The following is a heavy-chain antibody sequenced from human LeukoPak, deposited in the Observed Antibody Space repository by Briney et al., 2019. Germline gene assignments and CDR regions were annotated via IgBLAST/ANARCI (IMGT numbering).Heavy chain of an antibody. CDR1: GFTFSSYE. CDR3: ARDMGATCFDY. Sequence: PGGSLRLSCAASGFTFSSYEMNWVRQAPGKGLEWVSAISGSGGTIYYADSVKGRFTISRDNAKNSLYLQMNSLRAEDTAVYYCARDMGATCFDYWGQGTLVTVSS. V-gene: IGHV3-48*03. CDR2: ISGSGGTI. J-gene: IGHJ4*02. D-gene: IGHD1-26*01.